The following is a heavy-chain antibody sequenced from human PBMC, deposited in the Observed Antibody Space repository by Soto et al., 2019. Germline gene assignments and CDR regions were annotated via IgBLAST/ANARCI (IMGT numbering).Heavy chain of an antibody. CDR3: ARTAFFNNWVWTRDTNWFDP. CDR1: GGSISSYY. D-gene: IGHD5-18*01. CDR2: IYYSGST. V-gene: IGHV4-59*08. Sequence: PSETLSLTCTVSGGSISSYYWSWIRQPPGKGLEWIGYIYYSGSTNYNPSLKSRVTISVDTSKTQFSLKLSSVTAADMAVCYCARTAFFNNWVWTRDTNWFDPWGQGTLVTVSS. J-gene: IGHJ5*02.